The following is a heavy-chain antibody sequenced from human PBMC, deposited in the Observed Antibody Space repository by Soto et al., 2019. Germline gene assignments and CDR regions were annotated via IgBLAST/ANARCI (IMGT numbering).Heavy chain of an antibody. D-gene: IGHD3-10*01. Sequence: QVQLVESGGGLVKPGGSLRLSCAASGLTFSDCYMNWIRQAPGKGLEWVSYISSSGSSINYAGSVKGRFTISRDNTKNSLYLQMNSLRVEDTAMYYCARVRFGEWGYAMDVWGQGTTDTVSS. J-gene: IGHJ6*02. CDR1: GLTFSDCY. CDR3: ARVRFGEWGYAMDV. V-gene: IGHV3-11*01. CDR2: ISSSGSSI.